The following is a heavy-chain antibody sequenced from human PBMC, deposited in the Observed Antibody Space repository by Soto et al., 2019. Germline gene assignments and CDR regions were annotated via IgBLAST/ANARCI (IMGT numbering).Heavy chain of an antibody. CDR3: ARRYSGYDFDY. J-gene: IGHJ4*02. Sequence: PSETLSLTCAIYGGSFSGYYWSWIRQPPGKGLEWIGEINHSGSTNYNPSLKSRVTISVDTSKNQFSLKLSSVTAADTAVYYCARRYSGYDFDYWGQGTVVTV. D-gene: IGHD5-12*01. CDR1: GGSFSGYY. CDR2: INHSGST. V-gene: IGHV4-34*01.